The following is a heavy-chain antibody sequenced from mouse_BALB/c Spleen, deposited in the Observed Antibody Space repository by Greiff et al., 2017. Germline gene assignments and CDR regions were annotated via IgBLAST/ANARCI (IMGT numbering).Heavy chain of an antibody. CDR1: GYTFTEYI. CDR3: ARHEYYRYDEDYAMDY. CDR2: FYPGSGSI. J-gene: IGHJ4*01. D-gene: IGHD2-14*01. V-gene: IGHV1-62-2*01. Sequence: QVHVKQSGAELVKPGASVKLSCKASGYTFTEYIIHWVKQRSGQGLEWIGWFYPGSGSIKYNEKFKDKATLTADKSSSTVYMELSRLTSEDSAVYFCARHEYYRYDEDYAMDYWGQGTSVTVSS.